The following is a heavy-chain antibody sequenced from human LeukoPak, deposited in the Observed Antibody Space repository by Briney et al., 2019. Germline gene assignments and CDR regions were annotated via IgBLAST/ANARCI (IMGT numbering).Heavy chain of an antibody. Sequence: SETLSLTCSVSGGSVSSSSYYWGWIRQPPGKGLEWIGSSFHSGSPYYNPSVKSRVTISVDTSKNQFSLKLSSVTDADTAVYYCARATATGSWGLFDYWGQGTQVIVSS. J-gene: IGHJ4*02. D-gene: IGHD1-1*01. CDR3: ARATATGSWGLFDY. CDR2: SFHSGSP. V-gene: IGHV4-39*01. CDR1: GGSVSSSSYY.